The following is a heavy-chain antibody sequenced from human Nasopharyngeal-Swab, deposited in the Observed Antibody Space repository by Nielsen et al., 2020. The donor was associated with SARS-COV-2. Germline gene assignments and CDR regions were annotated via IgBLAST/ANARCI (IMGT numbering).Heavy chain of an antibody. CDR3: ARREGAIFGVVTYFDY. Sequence: SETLSLTCTVSGGSISSSSYYWGWIRQPPVKGLEYIGSIYYRGSTNYNPSLRSRVTISVDTSKNQFSLKLSSVTAADTAVYCCARREGAIFGVVTYFDYWGQGTLVTVSS. CDR2: IYYRGST. V-gene: IGHV4-39*01. CDR1: GGSISSSSYY. J-gene: IGHJ4*02. D-gene: IGHD3-3*01.